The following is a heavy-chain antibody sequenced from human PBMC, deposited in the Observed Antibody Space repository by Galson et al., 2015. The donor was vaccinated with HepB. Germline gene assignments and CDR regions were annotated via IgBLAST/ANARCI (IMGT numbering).Heavy chain of an antibody. V-gene: IGHV3-11*01. D-gene: IGHD6-6*01. Sequence: SLRLSCAASGITFSDYYMSWIRQAPGKGLEWVSYISNSGSIIYYADSVKGRFTISRDNAKNSLYLQMSSLRAEDTAVYYCARISAAALPGVFWGQGTLVTVSS. CDR1: GITFSDYY. J-gene: IGHJ4*02. CDR2: ISNSGSII. CDR3: ARISAAALPGVF.